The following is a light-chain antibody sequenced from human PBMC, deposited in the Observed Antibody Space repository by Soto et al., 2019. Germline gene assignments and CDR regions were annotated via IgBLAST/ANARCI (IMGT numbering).Light chain of an antibody. CDR3: QQYERYST. Sequence: DYQVTQSPSTLSASVGDRVTITCRASQNIYTWLAWYQQKPGIAPKLLIHKASTLESGVPSRCSGSGYGTEFTLTISGLQPEDSATYYCQQYERYSTFGQGTKVDIK. CDR1: QNIYTW. J-gene: IGKJ1*01. CDR2: KAS. V-gene: IGKV1-5*03.